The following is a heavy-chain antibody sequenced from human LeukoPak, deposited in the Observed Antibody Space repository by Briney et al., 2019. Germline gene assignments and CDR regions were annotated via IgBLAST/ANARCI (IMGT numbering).Heavy chain of an antibody. CDR3: ARAYSGYRWSSGMDV. CDR1: GFTFSGYA. CDR2: ISYDGSNK. V-gene: IGHV3-30*04. Sequence: PGRSLRLSCAASGFTFSGYAMHWVRQAPGKGLEWVAVISYDGSNKYYADSVKGRFTISRDNSKNTLYLQMNSLRAEDTAVYYCARAYSGYRWSSGMDVWGQGTTVTVSS. D-gene: IGHD5-12*01. J-gene: IGHJ6*02.